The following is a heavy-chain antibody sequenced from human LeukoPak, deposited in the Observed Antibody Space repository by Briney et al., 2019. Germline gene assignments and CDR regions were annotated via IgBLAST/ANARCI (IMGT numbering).Heavy chain of an antibody. CDR3: ARMPHYCGGDCYHFDY. CDR1: GGSISSSSFH. D-gene: IGHD2-21*02. CDR2: IYYSGST. J-gene: IGHJ4*02. Sequence: SETLSLTCTVSGGSISSSSFHWGWIRQPPGKGLEWIGSIYYSGSTDYNPSLKSRVTISVDTSKSQFSLKLSSVTAADTAVYYCARMPHYCGGDCYHFDYWGQGTLVTVSS. V-gene: IGHV4-39*07.